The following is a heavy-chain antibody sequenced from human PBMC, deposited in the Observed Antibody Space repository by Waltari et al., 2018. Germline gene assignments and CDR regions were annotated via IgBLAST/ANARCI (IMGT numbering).Heavy chain of an antibody. CDR2: IYYSGST. D-gene: IGHD2-15*01. V-gene: IGHV4-61*08. CDR1: GFSLSTSGVG. J-gene: IGHJ5*02. CDR3: AGAFGSYCSGGSCYSVINWFDP. Sequence: KESGPTLVKPTQTLTLTCTFSGFSLSTSGVGVGWIRQPPGKGLEGIGYIYYSGSTNYNPSPESRVTISVDTSKNQFSRKLSSVTAADTAVYYCAGAFGSYCSGGSCYSVINWFDPWGQGTLVTVSS.